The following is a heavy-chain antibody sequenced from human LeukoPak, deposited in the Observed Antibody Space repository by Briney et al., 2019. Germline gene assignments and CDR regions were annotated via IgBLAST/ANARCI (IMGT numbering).Heavy chain of an antibody. CDR1: GYSFTGYY. CDR3: ARDRLGNYGMDV. CDR2: IIPILGIA. V-gene: IGHV1-69*04. D-gene: IGHD3-22*01. Sequence: SVKVSCKASGYSFTGYYMHWVRQAPGQGLEWMGRIIPILGIANYAQKFQGRVTITADKSTSTAYMELSSLRSEDTAVYYCARDRLGNYGMDVWGQGTTVTVSS. J-gene: IGHJ6*02.